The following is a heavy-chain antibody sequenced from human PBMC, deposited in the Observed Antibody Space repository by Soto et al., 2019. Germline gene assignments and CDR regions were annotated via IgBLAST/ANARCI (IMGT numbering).Heavy chain of an antibody. J-gene: IGHJ4*02. CDR1: GFTFSSYV. D-gene: IGHD1-26*01. Sequence: QVQLVESGGGVVQPGRSLTLSCAASGFTFSSYVIHWVRQTPDKGLEWVAFISRDGSKAYYADSVKGRVTISRDNSKNTLYLEMNSLRAEDSAVYYCARDDEGGSDCDLGYWGQGTLVTVSS. CDR2: ISRDGSKA. V-gene: IGHV3-30-3*01. CDR3: ARDDEGGSDCDLGY.